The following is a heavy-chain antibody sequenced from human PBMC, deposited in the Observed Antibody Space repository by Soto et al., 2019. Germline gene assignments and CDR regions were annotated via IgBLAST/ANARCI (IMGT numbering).Heavy chain of an antibody. CDR3: ARVPQVSLSDSFDI. D-gene: IGHD3-9*01. J-gene: IGHJ4*02. Sequence: ASVKVSCKASGYTFTSYGINWVRQAPGQGLEGMGWISAYNGNTNYAQKLQGSVTMTTDTSTSTADLELKSLRSNDTAVYYCARVPQVSLSDSFDIWGQGTMVTVSS. CDR2: ISAYNGNT. V-gene: IGHV1-18*01. CDR1: GYTFTSYG.